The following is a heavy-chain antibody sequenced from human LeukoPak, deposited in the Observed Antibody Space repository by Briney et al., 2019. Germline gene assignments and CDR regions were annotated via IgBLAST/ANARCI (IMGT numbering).Heavy chain of an antibody. J-gene: IGHJ2*01. Sequence: AGGSLRLSCAASGFTVSSNYMSWVRQAPGKGLEWVSAISGSGGSTYYADSVKGRYTISRDNSKNTLYLQMNSLRAEDTAVYYCAKTELGYSSGWYPPYWYFDLWGRGTLVTVSS. CDR3: AKTELGYSSGWYPPYWYFDL. CDR1: GFTVSSNY. D-gene: IGHD6-19*01. CDR2: ISGSGGST. V-gene: IGHV3-23*01.